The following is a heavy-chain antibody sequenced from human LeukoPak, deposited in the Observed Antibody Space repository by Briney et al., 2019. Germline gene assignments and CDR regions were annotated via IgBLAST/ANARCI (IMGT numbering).Heavy chain of an antibody. V-gene: IGHV1-8*01. CDR3: AREGGHVGSGSYQVGY. Sequence: ASVKVSCKASGYTFTSYDINWVRQATGQGLEWMGWMNPNSGNTGYAQKFQGRVTMTRNTSISTAYMELSSLRSEDTAMYYCAREGGHVGSGSYQVGYWGQGTLVTVSS. D-gene: IGHD3-10*01. CDR1: GYTFTSYD. CDR2: MNPNSGNT. J-gene: IGHJ4*02.